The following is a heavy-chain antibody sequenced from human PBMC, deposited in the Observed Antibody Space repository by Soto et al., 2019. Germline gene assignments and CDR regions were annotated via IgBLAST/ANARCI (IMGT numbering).Heavy chain of an antibody. CDR3: ARLQAAVPHY. Sequence: QVQLQESGPGLVMPSETLSLTCTVSGDSISGSPYFWGWIRQPPGKRLEWIGSIFYDGYTLYTPSLKSRATISVDTSKNQFALKLTSVAAADTALYFCARLQAAVPHYWGQGILVTVSS. J-gene: IGHJ4*02. CDR1: GDSISGSPYF. V-gene: IGHV4-39*01. D-gene: IGHD6-13*01. CDR2: IFYDGYT.